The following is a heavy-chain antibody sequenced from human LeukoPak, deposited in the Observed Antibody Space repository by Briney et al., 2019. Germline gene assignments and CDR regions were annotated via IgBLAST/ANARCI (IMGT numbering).Heavy chain of an antibody. D-gene: IGHD2-15*01. CDR2: IKSKTDGGTI. CDR3: ATEGYCSGGNCYSFDN. J-gene: IGHJ4*02. Sequence: GGSLRLSCAASGFTLRTAWMSWVRQAPGKGLEWVGRIKSKTDGGTIDYAAPVKGRFSVSRDDSKNTVYLQMNSLKTEDTAVYYCATEGYCSGGNCYSFDNWGQGTLVTVSS. CDR1: GFTLRTAW. V-gene: IGHV3-15*01.